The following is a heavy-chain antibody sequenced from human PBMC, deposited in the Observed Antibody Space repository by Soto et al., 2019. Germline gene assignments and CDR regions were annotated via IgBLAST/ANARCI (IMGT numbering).Heavy chain of an antibody. Sequence: QVQLVESGGGVVQPGRSLRLSCAASGFTFSSYGMHWVRQAPGKGLEWVAVISYDGSTKYYADSVKGRFTISRDNSKNTLYLQMNSLRAEDTSVYYCAKDRRPIYFYGMDVWGQGTTVTVSS. CDR2: ISYDGSTK. V-gene: IGHV3-30*18. CDR3: AKDRRPIYFYGMDV. CDR1: GFTFSSYG. D-gene: IGHD6-25*01. J-gene: IGHJ6*02.